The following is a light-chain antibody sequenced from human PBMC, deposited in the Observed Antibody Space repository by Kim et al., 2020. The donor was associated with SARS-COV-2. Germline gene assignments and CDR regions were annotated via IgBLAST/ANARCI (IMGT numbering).Light chain of an antibody. CDR3: QQDKDWPYT. V-gene: IGKV3-15*01. J-gene: IGKJ2*01. Sequence: SLSAEERVTPSGRARVSATSDLAWFQHIPGQPPRALINGASTRFPATPARFTVSGSGTEFSLTIGSLQSEDFAVYYCQQDKDWPYTFGQGPKLE. CDR1: VSATSD. CDR2: GAS.